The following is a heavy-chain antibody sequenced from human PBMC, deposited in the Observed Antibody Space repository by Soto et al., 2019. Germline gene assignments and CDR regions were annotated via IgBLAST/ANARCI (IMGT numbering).Heavy chain of an antibody. CDR1: GFTFSSYG. CDR2: IWHDGSNK. CDR3: AARNDDGDY. V-gene: IGHV3-33*01. J-gene: IGHJ4*02. Sequence: QVQLVESGGGVVQPGRSLRLSCAASGFTFSSYGMHWVRQAPGKGLEWVAVIWHDGSNKYYADSVKGRFTVSRDNSKSTVYLQMNTLSAEDMAVYYCAARNDDGDYWGQGTLVTVSS. D-gene: IGHD1-1*01.